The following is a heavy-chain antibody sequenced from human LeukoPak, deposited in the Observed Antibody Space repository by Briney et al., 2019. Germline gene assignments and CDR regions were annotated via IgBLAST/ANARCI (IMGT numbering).Heavy chain of an antibody. D-gene: IGHD7-27*01. Sequence: GGSLRLSCAASGFTFDDYAMHWVRQAPGKGLEWVSSISSSSSYIYYADSVKGRFTISRDNAKNSLYLQMNSLRAEDTAVYYCAPTNGGYWGQGTLVTVSS. J-gene: IGHJ4*02. CDR3: APTNGGY. V-gene: IGHV3-21*01. CDR1: GFTFDDYA. CDR2: ISSSSSYI.